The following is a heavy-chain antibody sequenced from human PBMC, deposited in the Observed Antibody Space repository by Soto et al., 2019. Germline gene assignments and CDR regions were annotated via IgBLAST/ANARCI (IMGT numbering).Heavy chain of an antibody. CDR3: ARVMPTGNFYFDC. V-gene: IGHV3-30-3*01. CDR1: GFTFSSYS. D-gene: IGHD3-10*01. CDR2: ISYDSSSK. J-gene: IGHJ4*02. Sequence: GGSLGLSCAASGFTFSSYSMHWVRQAPGKGLEWVALISYDSSSKHYADSVRGRFTISRDNSKNTLYLLMNSLRAEDTALYYCARVMPTGNFYFDCWGQGTLVTVSS.